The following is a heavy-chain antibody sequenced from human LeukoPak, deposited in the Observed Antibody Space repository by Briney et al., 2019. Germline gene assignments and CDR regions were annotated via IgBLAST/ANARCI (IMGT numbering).Heavy chain of an antibody. J-gene: IGHJ3*02. V-gene: IGHV4-61*02. Sequence: SETLSLTCTVSGGSISSGSYYWRWIRQPAGKGLEWIGRIYTSGSTNYNPSLKCRVTISVDTSKNQSSLKLSSVTAADTAVYYCARGSAGLRDDAFDIWGQGTMVTVSS. CDR3: ARGSAGLRDDAFDI. CDR2: IYTSGST. CDR1: GGSISSGSYY. D-gene: IGHD5-24*01.